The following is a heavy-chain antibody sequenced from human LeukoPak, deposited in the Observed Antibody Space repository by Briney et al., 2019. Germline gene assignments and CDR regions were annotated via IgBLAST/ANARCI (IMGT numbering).Heavy chain of an antibody. J-gene: IGHJ5*02. D-gene: IGHD3-10*01. V-gene: IGHV4-39*07. Sequence: PSETLSLTCTVSGGSISSSSYYWGWIRQPPGKGLEWIGSSYHSGSTYYNPSLKSRVTISVDTSKNQFSLKLSSVTAADTAVYYCARDRDYYGSGSYYNTPQYNWFDPWGQGTLVTVSS. CDR3: ARDRDYYGSGSYYNTPQYNWFDP. CDR1: GGSISSSSYY. CDR2: SYHSGST.